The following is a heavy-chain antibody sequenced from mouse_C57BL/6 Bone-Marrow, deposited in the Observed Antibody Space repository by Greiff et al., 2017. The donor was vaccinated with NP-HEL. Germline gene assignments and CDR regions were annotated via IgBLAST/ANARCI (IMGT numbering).Heavy chain of an antibody. CDR1: GYTFTSYW. J-gene: IGHJ3*01. V-gene: IGHV1-7*01. Sequence: QVQLQQPGAELVKPGASVKLSCKASGYTFTSYWMQWVKQRPGQGLEWIGYINPSSGYTKYNQKFKDKATLTADKSSSTAYMQLSSLTYEDSAVYYCAIPTMVTTRVFAYWGQGTLVTVSA. CDR3: AIPTMVTTRVFAY. D-gene: IGHD2-9*01. CDR2: INPSSGYT.